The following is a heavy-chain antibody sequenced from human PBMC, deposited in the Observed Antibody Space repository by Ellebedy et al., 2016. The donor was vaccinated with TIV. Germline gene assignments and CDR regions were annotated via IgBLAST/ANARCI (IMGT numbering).Heavy chain of an antibody. D-gene: IGHD6-19*01. V-gene: IGHV4-61*01. Sequence: SETLSLTCTVSGDSVNDPTYYWSWIRQSPGKGLEWIGYIYHTGSTNYNPSLKSRVTMSVDTSKNTLYLQMNSLRAEDTAVYYCARDGSGWDTEHYFDSWGQGTLVTVSS. J-gene: IGHJ4*02. CDR2: IYHTGST. CDR1: GDSVNDPTYY. CDR3: ARDGSGWDTEHYFDS.